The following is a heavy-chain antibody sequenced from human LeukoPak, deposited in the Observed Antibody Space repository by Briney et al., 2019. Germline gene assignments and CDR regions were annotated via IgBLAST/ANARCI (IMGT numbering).Heavy chain of an antibody. Sequence: HPGGSLRLSCAASGFTFSSYWMHWVRQAPGKGLVWVSRISDDGSSTSYADSVKGRFTISRANAKNTLYLQMNSLRAEDTALYYCAKDIRGDYYDSSGLFDYWGQGTLVTVSS. CDR2: ISDDGSST. D-gene: IGHD3-22*01. V-gene: IGHV3-74*01. J-gene: IGHJ4*02. CDR1: GFTFSSYW. CDR3: AKDIRGDYYDSSGLFDY.